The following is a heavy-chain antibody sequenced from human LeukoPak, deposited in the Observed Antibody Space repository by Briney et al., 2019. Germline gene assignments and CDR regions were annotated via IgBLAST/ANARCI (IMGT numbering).Heavy chain of an antibody. D-gene: IGHD4-23*01. CDR2: VRYGGTNK. Sequence: GGSLRLSCAASGFTFSTYDMHWVRQAPGKGLEWVAFVRYGGTNKYYADSVKGRFTVSRDNSKNTLYLQMNSLRAEDTAVYYCARGRGGDYGGNSGHFDYWGQGTLVTVSS. J-gene: IGHJ4*02. CDR1: GFTFSTYD. V-gene: IGHV3-30*02. CDR3: ARGRGGDYGGNSGHFDY.